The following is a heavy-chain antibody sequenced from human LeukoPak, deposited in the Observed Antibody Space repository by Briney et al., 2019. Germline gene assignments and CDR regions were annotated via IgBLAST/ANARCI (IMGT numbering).Heavy chain of an antibody. Sequence: KRGESLKISCRGSGYSFTTYWIGWVRQMPGKGLEWMGIIYPGDSDTRYTPSFQGQVTMSADKSINTAYLQWSSLRASDTAMYYCARGGTTVTPGLLWFDPWGQGTLVTVSS. D-gene: IGHD4-17*01. J-gene: IGHJ5*02. CDR2: IYPGDSDT. CDR1: GYSFTTYW. V-gene: IGHV5-51*01. CDR3: ARGGTTVTPGLLWFDP.